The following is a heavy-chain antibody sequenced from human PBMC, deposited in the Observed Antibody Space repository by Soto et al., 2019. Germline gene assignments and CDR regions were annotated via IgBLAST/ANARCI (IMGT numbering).Heavy chain of an antibody. Sequence: SVKVSCKASGGTFSSYAISWVRQAPGQGLEWMGGIIPIFGTANYAQKFQGRVTITADESTSTAYMELSSLRSEDTAVYYCARGRLWFGEFEYYFDYWGQGTLVTVPQ. V-gene: IGHV1-69*13. CDR1: GGTFSSYA. CDR3: ARGRLWFGEFEYYFDY. D-gene: IGHD3-10*01. CDR2: IIPIFGTA. J-gene: IGHJ4*02.